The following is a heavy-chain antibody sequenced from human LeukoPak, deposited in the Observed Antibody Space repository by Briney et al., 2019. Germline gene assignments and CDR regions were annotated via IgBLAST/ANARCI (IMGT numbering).Heavy chain of an antibody. CDR1: GGSISSYY. J-gene: IGHJ3*02. V-gene: IGHV4-4*07. D-gene: IGHD2-15*01. CDR2: IYTSGST. Sequence: SETLSPTCTVSGGSISSYYWSWIRQPAGKGLEWIGRIYTSGSTNYNPSLKSRVTMSVDTSKNQSSLKLSSVTAADTAVYYCAREVPRYCSGGSCLRNAFDIWGQGTMVTVSS. CDR3: AREVPRYCSGGSCLRNAFDI.